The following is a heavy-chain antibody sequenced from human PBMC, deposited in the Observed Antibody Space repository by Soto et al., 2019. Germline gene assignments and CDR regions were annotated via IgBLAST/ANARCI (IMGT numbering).Heavy chain of an antibody. CDR3: AKLTYPSDSTGYYYERVSGWIDS. Sequence: SLRLSCAASGFMFSSYAMSWVRQAPGKGREWVSSISASGGTANLADSVEGRCTISRDNSKSTLYLQMNSLRAEDTAVYYCAKLTYPSDSTGYYYERVSGWIDSWGQGTLVTVSS. CDR2: ISASGGTA. D-gene: IGHD3-22*01. V-gene: IGHV3-23*01. CDR1: GFMFSSYA. J-gene: IGHJ5*01.